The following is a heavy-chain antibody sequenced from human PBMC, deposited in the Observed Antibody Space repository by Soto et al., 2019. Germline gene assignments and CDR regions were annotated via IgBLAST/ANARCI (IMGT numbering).Heavy chain of an antibody. Sequence: QVQLVDSGGGVVQPGRSLRLSCAASGFTFSDYGMHWVRQAPGKGLEWVAVISYDGSNKYYADSVKGRFTISRDNSKNTLYLEMNSLRAEDTAVYYCATGLMGFGYFEYWGQGTLVTVSS. CDR2: ISYDGSNK. V-gene: IGHV3-30*03. D-gene: IGHD3-16*01. CDR3: ATGLMGFGYFEY. J-gene: IGHJ4*02. CDR1: GFTFSDYG.